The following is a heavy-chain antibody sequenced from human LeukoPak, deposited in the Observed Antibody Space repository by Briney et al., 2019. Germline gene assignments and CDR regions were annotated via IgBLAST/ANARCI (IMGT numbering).Heavy chain of an antibody. Sequence: ASVKVSCKASGYTFTAYYMHWVRQAPGQGLEWMGWINPNSGGTNYAQKFQGRVTMTRDTSIGTAYMELSRLRSDDTAVYYCARDPGYCSSTSCERYFDYWGQGTLVTVSS. CDR1: GYTFTAYY. J-gene: IGHJ4*02. D-gene: IGHD2-2*01. CDR3: ARDPGYCSSTSCERYFDY. V-gene: IGHV1-2*02. CDR2: INPNSGGT.